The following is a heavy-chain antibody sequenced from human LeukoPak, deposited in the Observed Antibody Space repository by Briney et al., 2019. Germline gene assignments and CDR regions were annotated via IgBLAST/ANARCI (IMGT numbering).Heavy chain of an antibody. CDR3: AKLRTIHYFDY. V-gene: IGHV3-23*01. CDR2: ISASGGST. D-gene: IGHD2-21*01. Sequence: GGSLRLSCAASGFTSSSYAMSWVRQAPGKGLEWVSTISASGGSTYYADSVKGRFTISRDNSKITLYLQMNSLRAEDTAVYYCAKLRTIHYFDYWGQGTLVTVSS. J-gene: IGHJ4*02. CDR1: GFTSSSYA.